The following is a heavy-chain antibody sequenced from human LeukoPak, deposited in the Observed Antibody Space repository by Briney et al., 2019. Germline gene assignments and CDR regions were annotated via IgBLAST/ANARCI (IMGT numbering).Heavy chain of an antibody. CDR2: ISGSGSTK. J-gene: IGHJ4*02. CDR3: ARVGSIAAAGTPDY. Sequence: GGSLRLSCAASGFTFSDYYMSWIRQAPGKGLEWVSHISGSGSTKIYADSVKGRFTISRDNAENSLYLQVNSLRAEDTAVYYCARVGSIAAAGTPDYWGQGTLVTVPS. V-gene: IGHV3-11*01. CDR1: GFTFSDYY. D-gene: IGHD6-13*01.